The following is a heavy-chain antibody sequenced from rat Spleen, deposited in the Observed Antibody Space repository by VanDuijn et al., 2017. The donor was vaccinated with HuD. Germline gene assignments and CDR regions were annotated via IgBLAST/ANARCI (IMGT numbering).Heavy chain of an antibody. D-gene: IGHD1-10*01. CDR2: ITNSGGST. CDR1: GFTFKNYW. V-gene: IGHV5-31*01. CDR3: ARQAWGVNYFDY. J-gene: IGHJ3*01. Sequence: EVQLVESGGGLVQPGGSLRLSCVASGFTFKNYWMTWIRQAPGKGLEWVASITNSGGSTYYRDSVKGRFTISRDNAKSTLYLQMDSLRSEDTATYYCARQAWGVNYFDYWGQGTLVTVSS.